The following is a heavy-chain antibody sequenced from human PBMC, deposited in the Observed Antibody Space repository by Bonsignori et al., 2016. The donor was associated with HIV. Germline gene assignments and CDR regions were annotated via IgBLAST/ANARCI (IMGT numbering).Heavy chain of an antibody. CDR3: AREGEVAANGFDY. Sequence: GESLKISCAASGFTFSDYYMSWIRQAPGKGLEWVSYISSSGSTIYYADSVKGRFTISRDNAKNSLYLQMNSLRAEDTAVYYCAREGEVAANGFDYWGQGTLVTVSS. CDR2: ISSSGSTI. V-gene: IGHV3-11*01. D-gene: IGHD2-15*01. J-gene: IGHJ4*02. CDR1: GFTFSDYY.